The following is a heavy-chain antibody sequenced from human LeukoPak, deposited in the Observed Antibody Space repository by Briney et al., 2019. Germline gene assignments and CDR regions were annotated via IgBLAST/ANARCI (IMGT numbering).Heavy chain of an antibody. V-gene: IGHV3-48*03. CDR1: GGTFSSYE. CDR3: AELGITMIGGV. D-gene: IGHD3-10*02. J-gene: IGHJ6*04. Sequence: SCTASGGTFSSYEMNWVRQAPGKGLERVSYISSSGSTIYYADSVKGRFTISRDNAKNSLYLQMNSLRAEDTAVYYCAELGITMIGGVWGKGTTVTISS. CDR2: ISSSGSTI.